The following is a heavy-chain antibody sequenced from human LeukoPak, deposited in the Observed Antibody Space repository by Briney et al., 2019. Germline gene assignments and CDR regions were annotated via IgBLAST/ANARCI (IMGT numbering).Heavy chain of an antibody. D-gene: IGHD2-2*02. V-gene: IGHV3-21*04. CDR2: ISSSGSYK. Sequence: GGSLRLSCAAYGFTFSSYSMNWVRQAPGKGLEWVSSISSSGSYKYYADSVKGRFTISRDNSKNTLFLLMNSLSAEATAVYYWANNQEILRVPAAINYWGQGT. J-gene: IGHJ4*02. CDR3: ANNQEILRVPAAINY. CDR1: GFTFSSYS.